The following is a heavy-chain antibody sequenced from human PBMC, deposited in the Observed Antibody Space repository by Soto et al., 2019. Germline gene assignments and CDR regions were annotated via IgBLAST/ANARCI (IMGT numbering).Heavy chain of an antibody. J-gene: IGHJ4*02. D-gene: IGHD3-10*01. Sequence: GASVKVSCKASGYNFMPYGVNWVRQAPGQGLEWMGWISPWKGNTNYAQSLQGRVTMTTDTSTSTAYMELRSLTSDDTAVYYCARDLDPSGSYYTDYWGPGTLVTVSS. V-gene: IGHV1-18*04. CDR3: ARDLDPSGSYYTDY. CDR2: ISPWKGNT. CDR1: GYNFMPYG.